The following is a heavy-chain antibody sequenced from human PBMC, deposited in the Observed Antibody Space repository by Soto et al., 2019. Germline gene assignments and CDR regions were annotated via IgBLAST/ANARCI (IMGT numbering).Heavy chain of an antibody. CDR1: GYTFTSYG. CDR3: ARGRYYDSSGYYGPDAFEI. V-gene: IGHV1-18*01. D-gene: IGHD3-22*01. CDR2: ISAYNGNT. Sequence: ASVKVSCKASGYTFTSYGISWVRQAPGQGLEWMGWISAYNGNTNYAQKLQGRVTMTTDTSTSTAYMELRSLRSDDTAVYYCARGRYYDSSGYYGPDAFEIWGQGTMVTVSS. J-gene: IGHJ3*02.